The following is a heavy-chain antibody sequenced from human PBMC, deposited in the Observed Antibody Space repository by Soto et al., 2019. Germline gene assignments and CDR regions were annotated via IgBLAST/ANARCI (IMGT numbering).Heavy chain of an antibody. CDR3: AHRPRGYAYYFDY. V-gene: IGHV2-5*02. Sequence: QITLKESGPTLVKPTQTLTLTCTFSGFSLRTRGVAVGWFRQPPGKALEWLALIYWDEDKWYSPSLKSRLTIADDTPKHQVILTMANVDPVDTAPYYCAHRPRGYAYYFDYWGQGILVTVSS. CDR1: GFSLRTRGVA. D-gene: IGHD5-12*01. J-gene: IGHJ4*02. CDR2: IYWDEDK.